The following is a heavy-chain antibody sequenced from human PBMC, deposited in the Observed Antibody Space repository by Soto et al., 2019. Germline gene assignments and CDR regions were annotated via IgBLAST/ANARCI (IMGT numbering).Heavy chain of an antibody. V-gene: IGHV1-69*13. Sequence: GASVKVSCKASGGTFSSYAISWVRQAPGQGLEWMGGIIPIFGTANYAQKFQGRVTITADESTSTAYMELSSLRSEDTAVYYCTKGCGRGFDLCGSWGQGTLVTVSS. J-gene: IGHJ5*02. D-gene: IGHD5-12*01. CDR1: GGTFSSYA. CDR2: IIPIFGTA. CDR3: TKGCGRGFDLCGS.